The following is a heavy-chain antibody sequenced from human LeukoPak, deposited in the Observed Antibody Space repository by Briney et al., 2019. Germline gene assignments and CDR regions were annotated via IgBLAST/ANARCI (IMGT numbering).Heavy chain of an antibody. J-gene: IGHJ6*03. V-gene: IGHV4-4*09. Sequence: SETLSLTCTVSGGSISSYYWSWIRQSPVKGLEWIGYIFPSGSAFYNPSLESRVTISLDTSENQFSLTLSSVTAADTAVYYCARRNLYFYYMDVWGKGTTVTVSS. CDR1: GGSISSYY. CDR3: ARRNLYFYYMDV. CDR2: IFPSGSA.